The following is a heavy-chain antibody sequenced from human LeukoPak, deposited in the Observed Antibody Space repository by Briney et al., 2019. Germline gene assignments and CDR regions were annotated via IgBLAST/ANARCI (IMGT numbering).Heavy chain of an antibody. Sequence: PSETLSLTCTVSGGSISNYYWSWIRQPAGKGLEWIGRVYASGSTNYNPSLKSRVTMSVDTSKNQFSLKLSSVTAADTAVYHCARNSGSGTYYNAPYYFGMDVWGLGTTVTVSS. CDR2: VYASGST. V-gene: IGHV4-4*07. J-gene: IGHJ6*02. CDR1: GGSISNYY. CDR3: ARNSGSGTYYNAPYYFGMDV. D-gene: IGHD3-10*01.